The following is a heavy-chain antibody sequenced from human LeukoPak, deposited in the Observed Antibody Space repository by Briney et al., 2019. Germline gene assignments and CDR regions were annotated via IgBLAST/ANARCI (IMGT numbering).Heavy chain of an antibody. CDR1: GFTLSPYG. CDR2: ISYEGCNQ. D-gene: IGHD2-2*01. J-gene: IGHJ4*02. V-gene: IGHV3-30*18. CDR3: AKEGTPQVRTWYAL. Sequence: PGMSLRLSCVASGFTLSPYGMHWVRQAPGKGLEWVAVISYEGCNQHYADSVKGRFIISRDNPRNTLYLQMNILRTEDTAVYYCAKEGTPQVRTWYALWGQGTQVIVSS.